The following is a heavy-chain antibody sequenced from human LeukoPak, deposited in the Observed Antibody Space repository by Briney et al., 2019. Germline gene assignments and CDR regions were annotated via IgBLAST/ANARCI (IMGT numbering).Heavy chain of an antibody. D-gene: IGHD1-1*01. CDR1: GFTFSSYA. V-gene: IGHV3-30-3*01. CDR2: ISYDGSNK. CDR3: AREAPNWDPPAYGMDV. Sequence: GGSLRLSCAASGFTFSSYAMHWVRQAPGKGLEWVAVISYDGSNKYYADSVKGRFTISRDNSKNTLYLQMNSLRAEDTAVYYCAREAPNWDPPAYGMDVWGQGTTVTVSS. J-gene: IGHJ6*02.